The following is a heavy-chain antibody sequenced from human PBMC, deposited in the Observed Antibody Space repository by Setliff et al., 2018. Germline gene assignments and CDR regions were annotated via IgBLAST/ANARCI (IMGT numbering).Heavy chain of an antibody. Sequence: PGGSLRLSCEASGFTFSGYSMNWVRQAPGKGLEWVSYISSSSHIYYADSVKGRFSISRDNAKNSLYLQMNSLKAADTAMYYCASPDGRTRYCSGGSCSYSMDVWGQGTTVTVSS. D-gene: IGHD2-15*01. J-gene: IGHJ6*02. CDR2: ISSSSHI. V-gene: IGHV3-21*05. CDR1: GFTFSGYS. CDR3: ASPDGRTRYCSGGSCSYSMDV.